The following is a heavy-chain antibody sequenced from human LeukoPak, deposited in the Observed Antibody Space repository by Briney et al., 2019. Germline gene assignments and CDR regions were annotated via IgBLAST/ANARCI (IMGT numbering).Heavy chain of an antibody. V-gene: IGHV3-48*02. CDR2: ISSSSSTI. CDR1: GFTFSSYS. Sequence: GGALRLSCAASGFTFSSYSMNWVRQAPGKGLEWVSYISSSSSTIYYADSVKGRFTISRDNAKNSLYLQMNSLRDEDTAVYYCARDPFSELLWFGELSFWGQGTLVTVSS. CDR3: ARDPFSELLWFGELSF. D-gene: IGHD3-10*01. J-gene: IGHJ4*02.